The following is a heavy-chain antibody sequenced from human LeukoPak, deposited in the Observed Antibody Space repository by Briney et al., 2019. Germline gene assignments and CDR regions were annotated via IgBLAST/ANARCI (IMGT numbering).Heavy chain of an antibody. CDR2: ISYDGSNK. CDR3: ARAPNTIFGVVTTFGYYFDY. Sequence: GGSLRLSCAASGVTFSSYAMHWVRQAPGKGLEWVAVISYDGSNKYYADSVKGRFTISRDNSKNTLYLQMNSLRAEDTAVYYCARAPNTIFGVVTTFGYYFDYWGQGTLVTVSS. CDR1: GVTFSSYA. J-gene: IGHJ4*02. D-gene: IGHD3-3*01. V-gene: IGHV3-30-3*01.